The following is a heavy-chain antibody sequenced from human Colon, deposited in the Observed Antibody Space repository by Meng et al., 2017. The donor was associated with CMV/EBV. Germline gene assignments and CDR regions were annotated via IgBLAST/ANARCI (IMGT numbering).Heavy chain of an antibody. V-gene: IGHV3-23*01. J-gene: IGHJ4*02. CDR3: AKAPTRRYYFGS. CDR2: ISASGYYT. CDR1: GFSITDYA. Sequence: EVQLLQSGVGLVQPGVSLIHSCGCSGFSITDYAVNWVRQAPGKGLEWVSVISASGYYTFYAESVKGRFTIGRDISKNTVYLQTSSLRAEDTAVYFCAKAPTRRYYFGSWGQGSLVTVSS. D-gene: IGHD5-24*01.